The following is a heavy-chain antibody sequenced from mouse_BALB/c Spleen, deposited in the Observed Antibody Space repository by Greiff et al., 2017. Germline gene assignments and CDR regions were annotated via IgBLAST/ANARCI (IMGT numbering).Heavy chain of an antibody. CDR2: INPSTGYP. V-gene: IGHV1-7*01. Sequence: VQLQQSGAELAKPGASVKMSCKASGYTFTSYWMHWVKQRPGQGLAWIGYINPSTGYPEYNQKFKDKATLTADKSSSTAYIQLSSLTSEDSAVYYCARIYYGYDGGYWGQGTTVTVSS. J-gene: IGHJ2*01. D-gene: IGHD2-2*01. CDR3: ARIYYGYDGGY. CDR1: GYTFTSYW.